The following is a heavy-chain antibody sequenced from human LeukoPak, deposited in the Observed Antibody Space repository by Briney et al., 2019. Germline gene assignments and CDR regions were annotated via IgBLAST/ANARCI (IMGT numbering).Heavy chain of an antibody. CDR1: GFTFSGSV. J-gene: IGHJ4*02. V-gene: IGHV3-73*01. Sequence: TGGSLRLSCATSGFTFSGSVMQWVRQASGKGLEWVGRIRSKANSYATAYGASMKGRFTISRDDSKNTAYLQVNSLKTEDTAVYYCWGSGYIQGGPIFDYWGQGTLVTVSS. CDR3: WGSGYIQGGPIFDY. D-gene: IGHD3-22*01. CDR2: IRSKANSYAT.